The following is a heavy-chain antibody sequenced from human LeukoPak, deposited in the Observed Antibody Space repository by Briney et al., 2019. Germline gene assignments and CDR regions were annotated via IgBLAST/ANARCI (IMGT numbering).Heavy chain of an antibody. CDR2: ISGSSAYT. Sequence: GGSLRLSCAASGFTFSSYAMSWVRQAPGRGLEWASSISGSSAYTDYADSVKGRFTISRDKSKNTLYLQMNSLRADDTAVYYCGKEASGYYGSGSYIDYWGQGTLVTVS. D-gene: IGHD3-10*01. CDR3: GKEASGYYGSGSYIDY. CDR1: GFTFSSYA. V-gene: IGHV3-23*01. J-gene: IGHJ4*02.